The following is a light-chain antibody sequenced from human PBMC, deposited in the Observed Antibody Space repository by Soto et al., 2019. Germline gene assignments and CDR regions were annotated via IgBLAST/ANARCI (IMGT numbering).Light chain of an antibody. Sequence: EILLTQYPGTLSLSPGERATLSCGASQSVSSNYLAWYQQKPGQAPRLLMYGVSSRASGVPERLSGSGYGTDLTISISGMENEDFEVYSCQQYGTLTWTFGQGTKVDIK. CDR1: QSVSSNY. J-gene: IGKJ1*01. V-gene: IGKV3-20*01. CDR3: QQYGTLTWT. CDR2: GVS.